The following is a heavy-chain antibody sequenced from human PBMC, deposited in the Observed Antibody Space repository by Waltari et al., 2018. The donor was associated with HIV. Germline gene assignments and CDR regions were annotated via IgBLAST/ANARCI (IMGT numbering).Heavy chain of an antibody. CDR3: ARHGGPFITYYYDRSGYPRAFDI. CDR1: GYNFISHR. V-gene: IGHV5-51*01. D-gene: IGHD3-22*01. Sequence: EVQLVQSGAEVKKPGESLKISCEGFGYNFISHRIGWVFKFPGKGLDWMGIIYPADSDTRYSPTFQVQVTITADKSTTTAYLQWSSLKASDTAMYYCARHGGPFITYYYDRSGYPRAFDIWGQGTMVTVSS. CDR2: IYPADSDT. J-gene: IGHJ3*02.